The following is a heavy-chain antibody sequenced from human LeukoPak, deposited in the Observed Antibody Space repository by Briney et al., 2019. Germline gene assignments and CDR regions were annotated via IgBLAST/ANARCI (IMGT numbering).Heavy chain of an antibody. CDR3: ASFRAVAGTDRTDY. CDR2: IYYSGST. V-gene: IGHV4-31*03. D-gene: IGHD6-19*01. J-gene: IGHJ4*02. CDR1: GGSISSGGYY. Sequence: PSETLSLTCTVSGGSISSGGYYWSWIRQHPGKGLEWIGYIYYSGSTYYNPSLKSRVTISVDTSKNQFSLKLSSVTAADTAVYYCASFRAVAGTDRTDYWGQGTLVTVSS.